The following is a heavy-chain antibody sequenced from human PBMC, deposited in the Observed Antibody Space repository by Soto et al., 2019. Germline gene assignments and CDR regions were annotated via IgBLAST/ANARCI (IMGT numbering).Heavy chain of an antibody. J-gene: IGHJ3*02. V-gene: IGHV4-31*03. D-gene: IGHD6-6*01. CDR3: ARDYSSSSDRAAFDI. CDR1: GGSISSGGYY. Sequence: KSSETLSLTCTVSGGSISSGGYYWSWIRQHPGKGLEWIGYIYYSGSTYYNPSLKSRVTISVDTSKNQFSLKLSSVTAADTAVYYCARDYSSSSDRAAFDIWGQGTMVTV. CDR2: IYYSGST.